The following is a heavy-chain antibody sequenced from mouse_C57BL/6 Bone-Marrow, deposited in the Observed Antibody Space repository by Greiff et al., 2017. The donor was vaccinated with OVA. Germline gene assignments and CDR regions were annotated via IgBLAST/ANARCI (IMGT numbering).Heavy chain of an antibody. Sequence: EVKLVESGGGLVKPGGSLKLSCAASGFTFSDYGMHWVRQAPEKGLEWVAYISSGSSTIYSADTVKGRFTISRDNAKNTLFLQMTSLRSEDTAMYYCARDYYGSSYDAMDYWGQGTSVTVSS. D-gene: IGHD1-1*01. CDR2: ISSGSSTI. CDR1: GFTFSDYG. J-gene: IGHJ4*01. CDR3: ARDYYGSSYDAMDY. V-gene: IGHV5-17*01.